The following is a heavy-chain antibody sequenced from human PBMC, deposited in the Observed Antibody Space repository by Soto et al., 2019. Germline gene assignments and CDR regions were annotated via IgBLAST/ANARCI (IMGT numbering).Heavy chain of an antibody. Sequence: EVQLVESGGGLVKPGGSLRLSCSASGFTFSTYSMNWVRQAPGKGLEWVSGISSSSRHIYYADSVKGRFTISRDNAKSSQFLHMNSLRAEDTAIYFCSRDLGSGWTLDYWGQGTLVTVSS. CDR1: GFTFSTYS. V-gene: IGHV3-21*01. J-gene: IGHJ4*02. CDR2: ISSSSRHI. CDR3: SRDLGSGWTLDY. D-gene: IGHD6-19*01.